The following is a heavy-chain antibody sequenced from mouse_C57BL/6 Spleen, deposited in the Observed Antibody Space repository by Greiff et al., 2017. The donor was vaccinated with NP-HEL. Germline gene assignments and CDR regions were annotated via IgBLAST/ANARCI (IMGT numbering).Heavy chain of an antibody. CDR3: ARSGGITTVVPEY. Sequence: QVQLKQSGPELVKPGASVKISCKASGYAFSSSWMNWVKQRPGKGLEWIGRIYPGDGDTNYNGKFKGKAKLTADKSSSTAYMQLSSLTSEDSAVYFCARSGGITTVVPEYWGQGTTLTVSS. J-gene: IGHJ2*01. V-gene: IGHV1-82*01. CDR2: IYPGDGDT. D-gene: IGHD1-1*01. CDR1: GYAFSSSW.